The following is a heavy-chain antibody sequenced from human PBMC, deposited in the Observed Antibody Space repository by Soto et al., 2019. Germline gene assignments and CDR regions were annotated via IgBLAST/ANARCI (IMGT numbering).Heavy chain of an antibody. D-gene: IGHD3-9*01. J-gene: IGHJ5*02. CDR3: VKVSTFYDILAGYYSTNFFDP. V-gene: IGHV3-64D*06. Sequence: GGSLRLSCSASGFTFSEYSMHWVRQAPGKGLQYVSTISSDGDITYYADSVKGRFTISRDNSKNTLYLQMNSLRPEDTAVYYCVKVSTFYDILAGYYSTNFFDPWGQGTLVTVSS. CDR1: GFTFSEYS. CDR2: ISSDGDIT.